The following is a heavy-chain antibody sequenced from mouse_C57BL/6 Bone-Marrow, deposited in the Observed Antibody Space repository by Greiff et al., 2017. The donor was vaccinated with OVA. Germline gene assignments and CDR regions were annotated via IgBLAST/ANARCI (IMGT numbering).Heavy chain of an antibody. D-gene: IGHD2-3*01. V-gene: IGHV1-64*01. CDR3: ARGHDSYSHWYFDV. Sequence: QVQLQQPGAELVKPGASVKLSCKASGYTFTSYWMHWVKQRPGQGLEWIGLIHPNSGSTNYNEQFKSKATLTVDKSSSTAYMQLSSLTSEDSAVYYCARGHDSYSHWYFDVWGTGTTVTVSS. CDR1: GYTFTSYW. J-gene: IGHJ1*03. CDR2: IHPNSGST.